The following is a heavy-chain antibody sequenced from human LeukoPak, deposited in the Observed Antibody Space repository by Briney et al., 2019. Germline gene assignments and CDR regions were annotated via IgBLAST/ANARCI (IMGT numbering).Heavy chain of an antibody. Sequence: GGSLRLPCAASGFTFSSYGMHWVRQAPGKGLEWVAFILYDGSNKYYADSVKGRFTISRDNSKNTLHLQMNSLRAEDTAVYYCARASGTTVVIGPFDYWGQGTLVTVSS. J-gene: IGHJ4*02. CDR3: ARASGTTVVIGPFDY. V-gene: IGHV3-30*02. CDR1: GFTFSSYG. D-gene: IGHD4-23*01. CDR2: ILYDGSNK.